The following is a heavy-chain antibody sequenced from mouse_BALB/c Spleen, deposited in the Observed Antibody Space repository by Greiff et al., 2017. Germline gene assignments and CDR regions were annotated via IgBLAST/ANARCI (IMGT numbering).Heavy chain of an antibody. Sequence: QVQLQQSGAELAKPGASVKMSCKASGYTFTSYWMHWVKQRPGQGLEWIGYINPSTGYTEYNQKFKDKATLTADKSSSTAYMQLSSLTSEDSAVYYCARSPYVHFADWGQGTLVTVSA. J-gene: IGHJ3*01. D-gene: IGHD6-5*01. CDR2: INPSTGYT. V-gene: IGHV1-7*01. CDR1: GYTFTSYW. CDR3: ARSPYVHFAD.